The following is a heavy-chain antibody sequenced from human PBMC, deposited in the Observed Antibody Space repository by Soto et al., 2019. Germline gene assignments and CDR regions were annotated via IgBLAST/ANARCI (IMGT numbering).Heavy chain of an antibody. Sequence: ASVKVSCKASGYTFTGYYMHWVRQAPGQGLEWMGWINPNSGGTNYAQKFQGWVTMTRDTSISTAYMELSRLRSDDTAVYYCARDRCGGSCYSEWGGMDVWGQGTTVTVSS. V-gene: IGHV1-2*04. CDR2: INPNSGGT. J-gene: IGHJ6*02. D-gene: IGHD2-15*01. CDR3: ARDRCGGSCYSEWGGMDV. CDR1: GYTFTGYY.